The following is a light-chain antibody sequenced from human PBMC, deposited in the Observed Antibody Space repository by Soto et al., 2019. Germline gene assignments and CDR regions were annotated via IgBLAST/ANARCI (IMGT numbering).Light chain of an antibody. Sequence: QSALTQPPSASGSPGQSVTISCSGTSSDVGGYNYVSWYQQHPGKAPKLMIYEVSKRPSVVPDRFSGSKSGNTASLTVSGLQAEDEADYYCISYAGTADVFGTGTKLTVL. J-gene: IGLJ1*01. CDR2: EVS. V-gene: IGLV2-8*01. CDR1: SSDVGGYNY. CDR3: ISYAGTADV.